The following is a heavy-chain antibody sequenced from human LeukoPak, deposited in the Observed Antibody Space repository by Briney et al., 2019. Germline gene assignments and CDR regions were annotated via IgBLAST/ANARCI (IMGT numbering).Heavy chain of an antibody. J-gene: IGHJ4*02. CDR2: ISWNSGSV. CDR1: GFTFDDYA. Sequence: PGGSLRLSCAASGFTFDDYAMHWVRQAPGKGLEWVSGISWNSGSVGYADSVKGRFTISRDNAKNSLYLQMNSLRAEDTALYYCAKDAGPLGVATIVLDYFDYWGQGTLVTVSS. V-gene: IGHV3-9*01. CDR3: AKDAGPLGVATIVLDYFDY. D-gene: IGHD5-24*01.